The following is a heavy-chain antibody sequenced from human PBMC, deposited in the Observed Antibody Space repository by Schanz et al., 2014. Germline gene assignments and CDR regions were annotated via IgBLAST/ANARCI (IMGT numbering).Heavy chain of an antibody. Sequence: QVHLVQSGAEVKRPGASVKVSCKASEYSFTSYSMHWVRQAPGQRLEWMGWINTGSGDTKYSQNFQGRVTITRDTSASTAYMELSSLRSEDTAVYSRARGIGGYGANNYFDYWGQGTLVTVSS. CDR3: ARGIGGYGANNYFDY. J-gene: IGHJ4*02. CDR2: INTGSGDT. V-gene: IGHV1-3*04. CDR1: EYSFTSYS. D-gene: IGHD5-12*01.